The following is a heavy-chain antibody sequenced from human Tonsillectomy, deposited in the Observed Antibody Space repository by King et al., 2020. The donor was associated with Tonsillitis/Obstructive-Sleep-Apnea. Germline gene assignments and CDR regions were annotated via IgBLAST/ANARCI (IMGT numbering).Heavy chain of an antibody. CDR1: GASVNSVLYN. D-gene: IGHD3-3*01. Sequence: VQLQESGPGLVKPSETLSLTCTVSGASVNSVLYNWGWIRQPPGKGLEWIGYIYYSGSTNYNPSLRSRVTISVDTSQNQFSLRLSSETAADSAVYYCARATSTYHYDGDYYYMDVWGKGTTVTVSS. J-gene: IGHJ6*03. V-gene: IGHV4-61*01. CDR2: IYYSGST. CDR3: ARATSTYHYDGDYYYMDV.